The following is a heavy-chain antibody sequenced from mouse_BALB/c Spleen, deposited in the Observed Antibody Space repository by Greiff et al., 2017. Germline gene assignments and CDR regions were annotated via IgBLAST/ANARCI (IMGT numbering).Heavy chain of an antibody. V-gene: IGHV1-12*01. CDR2: IYPGNGDT. J-gene: IGHJ4*01. Sequence: QVQLQQPGAELVKPGASVKMSCKASGYTFTSYNMHWVKQTPGQGLEWIGAIYPGNGDTSYNQKFKGKATLTADKSSSTAYMQLSSLTSEDSAVYYCARTGTGIYAMDYWGQGTSVTVSS. D-gene: IGHD4-1*01. CDR3: ARTGTGIYAMDY. CDR1: GYTFTSYN.